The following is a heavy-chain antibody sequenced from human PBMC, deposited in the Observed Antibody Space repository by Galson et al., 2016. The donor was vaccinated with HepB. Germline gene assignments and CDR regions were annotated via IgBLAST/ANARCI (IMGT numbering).Heavy chain of an antibody. V-gene: IGHV3-33*01. D-gene: IGHD3-16*01. J-gene: IGHJ4*02. CDR3: AREDGGGFDY. CDR1: GFTFSSSG. Sequence: LRLSCAASGFTFSSSGMHWVRPAPGKGLEWVAVIWYDGSKKYYADSVKGRFTISRDNSKNTLHLQMNSLRDEDTAVYYCAREDGGGFDYWGQGTLVTVSS. CDR2: IWYDGSKK.